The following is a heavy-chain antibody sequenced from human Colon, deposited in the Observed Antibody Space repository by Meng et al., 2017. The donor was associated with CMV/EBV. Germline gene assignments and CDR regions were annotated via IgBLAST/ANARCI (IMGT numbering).Heavy chain of an antibody. V-gene: IGHV3-30-3*01. J-gene: IGHJ4*02. CDR1: GFTFSSYS. CDR3: AREMGHKKRIFDY. Sequence: GESLKISCEASGFTFSSYSMHWVRRAPGKGLEWVALISYDGTDKYYADSVKGQFTISRDNSKNTLYLQMNSLRTEDTAVYYCAREMGHKKRIFDYWGQGTLVTVSS. D-gene: IGHD2-15*01. CDR2: ISYDGTDK.